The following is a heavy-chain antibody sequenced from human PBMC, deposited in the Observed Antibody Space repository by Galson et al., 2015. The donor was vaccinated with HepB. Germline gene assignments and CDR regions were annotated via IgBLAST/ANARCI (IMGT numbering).Heavy chain of an antibody. D-gene: IGHD2-2*01. Sequence: SLRLSCAASGFTFSNAWMNWVRQAPGKGLEWVGRIKSKTDGGTTDYAAPVKGRFTISRDDSKNTLYLQMNSLKTEDTAVYYCTTGDIVVVPAAEDAFDIWGQGTMVTVSS. CDR2: IKSKTDGGTT. V-gene: IGHV3-15*07. CDR1: GFTFSNAW. CDR3: TTGDIVVVPAAEDAFDI. J-gene: IGHJ3*02.